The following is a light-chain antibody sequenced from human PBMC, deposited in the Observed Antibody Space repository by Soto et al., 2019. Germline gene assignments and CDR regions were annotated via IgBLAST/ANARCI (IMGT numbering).Light chain of an antibody. CDR2: DNS. CDR3: QSYDSSLSVV. V-gene: IGLV1-40*01. J-gene: IGLJ2*01. CDR1: SSNIGAGYD. Sequence: QSVLTQPPSVSGAPGQRVTISCTGSSSNIGAGYDVHWYQQLPGTAPKLLIYDNSNRPSGVPDRFSGSKSGTSASLAITGLQAEDEADYYCQSYDSSLSVVFGGGTKETVL.